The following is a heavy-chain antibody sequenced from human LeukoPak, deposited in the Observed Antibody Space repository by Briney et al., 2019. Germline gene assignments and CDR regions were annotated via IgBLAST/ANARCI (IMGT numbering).Heavy chain of an antibody. CDR1: GFTFSSYA. CDR2: ISYDGSNK. CDR3: ARDSGYGSGPTYYFDY. D-gene: IGHD3-10*01. V-gene: IGHV3-30*01. J-gene: IGHJ4*02. Sequence: GGSLRLSCAASGFTFSSYAMHWVRQAPGKGLEWVAVISYDGSNKYYADSVKGRFTISRDNSKNTLYLQMNSLRAEDTAVYYCARDSGYGSGPTYYFDYWGQGTLVTVSS.